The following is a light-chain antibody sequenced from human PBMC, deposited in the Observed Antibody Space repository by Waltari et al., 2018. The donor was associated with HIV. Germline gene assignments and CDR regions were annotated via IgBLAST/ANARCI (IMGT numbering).Light chain of an antibody. CDR2: GNT. J-gene: IGLJ3*02. V-gene: IGLV1-40*01. CDR1: SSNFGTGYD. CDR3: QSYDISLSAWV. Sequence: QSVLTQPPSVSGAPGQRVTISCTGSSSNFGTGYDVQWYQQLPGTAPKLLIYGNTNRPSGVPDRISGSKSGTSASLAITGLQAEDEADYYCQSYDISLSAWVFGGGTKLTVL.